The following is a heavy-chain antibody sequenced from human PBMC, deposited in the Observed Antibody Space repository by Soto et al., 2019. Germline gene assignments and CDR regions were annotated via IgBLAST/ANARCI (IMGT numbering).Heavy chain of an antibody. Sequence: QVQLVESGGGVVQPGRSLRLSCTASGFTFSSYAMHWVRQAPGKGLEWVAVISYDGSNKYYADSVKARFTISRDNSKNTMYLQMNSLRVEDTAVYYCARPYSSGWYGDLDYWGQGTLVTVSS. CDR1: GFTFSSYA. D-gene: IGHD6-19*01. V-gene: IGHV3-30-3*01. CDR2: ISYDGSNK. J-gene: IGHJ4*02. CDR3: ARPYSSGWYGDLDY.